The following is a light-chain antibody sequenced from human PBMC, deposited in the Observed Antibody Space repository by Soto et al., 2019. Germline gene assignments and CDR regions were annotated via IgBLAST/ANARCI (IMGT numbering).Light chain of an antibody. Sequence: QSVLTQPPSVSAAPGQKVIISCSGSRSNIGKNSVSWYQHLPGTAPKLLICEDNKRPAGISDRFSGSRSGTSATLDITGLQTGDEADYYCAAWDTSLRAGVFGRGTKVTVL. CDR2: EDN. V-gene: IGLV1-51*02. J-gene: IGLJ3*02. CDR3: AAWDTSLRAGV. CDR1: RSNIGKNS.